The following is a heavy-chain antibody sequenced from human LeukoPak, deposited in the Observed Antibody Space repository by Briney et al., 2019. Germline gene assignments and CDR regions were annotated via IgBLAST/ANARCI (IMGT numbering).Heavy chain of an antibody. D-gene: IGHD4-17*01. V-gene: IGHV3-23*01. CDR3: AKVSNVGDYPDY. Sequence: GGSLRLSCAASGFTFSSSGMSWVRQAPGKGLEWVSSISARASGVSTYYADSVKGRFTISRDNSKNTLYLQMNSLRAEDTAFYYCAKVSNVGDYPDYWGQGALVTVSS. CDR2: ISARASGVST. J-gene: IGHJ4*02. CDR1: GFTFSSSG.